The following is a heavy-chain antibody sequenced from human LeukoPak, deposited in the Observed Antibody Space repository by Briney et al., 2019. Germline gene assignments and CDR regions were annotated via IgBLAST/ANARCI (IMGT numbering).Heavy chain of an antibody. CDR1: GGSFIPYY. Sequence: SETLSLTCAVYGGSFIPYYWSWIRQPPGKGLEWIGEINHSGSTNYIPSLKSQVTISVDTSKSQFSLRLSSVTPADTAVYYCARGGFYCGGDCYVDYWGQGTLVTVSS. CDR3: ARGGFYCGGDCYVDY. J-gene: IGHJ4*02. V-gene: IGHV4-34*01. CDR2: INHSGST. D-gene: IGHD2-21*02.